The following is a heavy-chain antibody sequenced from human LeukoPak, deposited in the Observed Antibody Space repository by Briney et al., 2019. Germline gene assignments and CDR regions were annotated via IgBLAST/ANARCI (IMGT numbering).Heavy chain of an antibody. CDR1: GYTFTGYY. Sequence: GASVKVSCKASGYTFTGYYMHWVRQAPGQGLEWMGWINPNSGGTNYAQKFQGRVTMTRDTSISTAYMELSRLRSDDTAVYYCARGRGYYYDSSGFMYYFDYWGQGTLVTVSS. D-gene: IGHD3-22*01. V-gene: IGHV1-2*02. CDR3: ARGRGYYYDSSGFMYYFDY. CDR2: INPNSGGT. J-gene: IGHJ4*02.